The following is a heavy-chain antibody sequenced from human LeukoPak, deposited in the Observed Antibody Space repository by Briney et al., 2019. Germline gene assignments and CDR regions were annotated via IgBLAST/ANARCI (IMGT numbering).Heavy chain of an antibody. J-gene: IGHJ2*01. CDR3: AKTVAGYWYFDL. CDR1: GGSISHYF. Sequence: SETLSLTCTVSGGSISHYFWSWIRQPPGKALEWIGYIYYSGSTNYNPSLKSRGTISVGPSKNQFSLKLNSVTAADTAVYYCAKTVAGYWYFDLWGRGTLVTVSS. D-gene: IGHD6-19*01. V-gene: IGHV4-59*08. CDR2: IYYSGST.